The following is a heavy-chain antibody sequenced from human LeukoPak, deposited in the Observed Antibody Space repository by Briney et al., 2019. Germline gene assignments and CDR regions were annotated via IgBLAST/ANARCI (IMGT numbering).Heavy chain of an antibody. CDR3: ARGGVTGTLDY. CDR2: INHSGST. J-gene: IGHJ4*02. CDR1: GGSSSGYY. D-gene: IGHD1-7*01. Sequence: PSETLSLTCAVYGGSSSGYYWSWIRQPPGKGLEWIGEINHSGSTNYNPSLKSRVTISVDTSKNQFSLKLSSVTAADTAVYYCARGGVTGTLDYWGQGTLVTVSS. V-gene: IGHV4-34*01.